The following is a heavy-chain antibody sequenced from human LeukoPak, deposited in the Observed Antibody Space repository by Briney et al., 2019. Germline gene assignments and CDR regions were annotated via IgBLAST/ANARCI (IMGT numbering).Heavy chain of an antibody. CDR3: ARSGGDFWSGSFGYLDY. CDR1: GDSISSYY. J-gene: IGHJ4*02. D-gene: IGHD3-3*01. Sequence: SETLSLTCIVSGDSISSYYWSWFRQPAGKGLEWIGRIYITGSTNYNPSLKSLVTMSVDTSKSQFSLRLSSVTAADTAVYYCARSGGDFWSGSFGYLDYWGQGNLVTVSS. CDR2: IYITGST. V-gene: IGHV4-4*07.